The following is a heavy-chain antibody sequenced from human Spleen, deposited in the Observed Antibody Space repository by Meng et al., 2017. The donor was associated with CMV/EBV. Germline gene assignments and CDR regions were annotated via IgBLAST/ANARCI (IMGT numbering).Heavy chain of an antibody. CDR3: ARDNLMITFGGVDKTHWFDP. CDR1: GGSVSSGSYY. D-gene: IGHD3-16*01. Sequence: SETLSLTCTVSGGSVSSGSYYWSWLRQPPGKGLEWIGYISYIGSTNYNPSLKSRVTISVDTSKSQFSLNLSSVTAADTAVYYCARDNLMITFGGVDKTHWFDPWGQGTLVTVSS. CDR2: ISYIGST. V-gene: IGHV4-61*01. J-gene: IGHJ5*02.